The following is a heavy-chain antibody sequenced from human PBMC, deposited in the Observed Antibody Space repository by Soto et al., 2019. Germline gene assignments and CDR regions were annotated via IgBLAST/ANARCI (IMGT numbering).Heavy chain of an antibody. CDR1: GFTFDDYT. Sequence: GGSLRLSCAASGFTFDDYTMHWVRQAPGKGLEWVSLISWNSGSIGYADSVKGRFTISRDNAKNSLYLQMNSLRAEDTALYYCAKALRTPADDAFDIWGQGTMVTVSS. J-gene: IGHJ3*02. CDR3: AKALRTPADDAFDI. CDR2: ISWNSGSI. V-gene: IGHV3-9*01.